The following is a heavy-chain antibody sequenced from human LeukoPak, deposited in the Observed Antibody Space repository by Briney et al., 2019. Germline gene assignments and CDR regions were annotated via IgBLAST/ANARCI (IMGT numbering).Heavy chain of an antibody. D-gene: IGHD3-3*01. V-gene: IGHV3-33*08. CDR3: AIFGVVIPY. CDR1: GFIFSTYS. CDR2: IWYDGSNK. J-gene: IGHJ4*02. Sequence: GGSLRLSCAASGFIFSTYSMNWVRQAPGKGLEWVAVIWYDGSNKYYADSVKGRFTISRDNSKNTLYLQMNSLRAEDTAVYCCAIFGVVIPYWGQGTLVTVSS.